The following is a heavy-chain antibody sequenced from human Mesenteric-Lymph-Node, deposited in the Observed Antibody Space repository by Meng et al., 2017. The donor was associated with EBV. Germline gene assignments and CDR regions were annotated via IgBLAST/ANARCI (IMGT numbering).Heavy chain of an antibody. D-gene: IGHD4-17*01. CDR2: MNPNSGNT. CDR3: ARVNGDPDY. Sequence: QVLLLKLGVEVKKPGASVKVSCKASGYTLTNYDINWVRQATGQGLEWMGWMNPNSGNTGSTQKFQGRVTMTRDTSMGTAYMELSSLRSEDTAVYYCARVNGDPDYWGQGTLVTVSS. J-gene: IGHJ4*02. CDR1: GYTLTNYD. V-gene: IGHV1-8*01.